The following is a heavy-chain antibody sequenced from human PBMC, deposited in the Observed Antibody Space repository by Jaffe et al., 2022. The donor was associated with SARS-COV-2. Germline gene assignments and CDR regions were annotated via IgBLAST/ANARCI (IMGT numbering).Heavy chain of an antibody. J-gene: IGHJ4*02. CDR3: ARDLSQLWPNFDY. D-gene: IGHD5-18*01. V-gene: IGHV3-7*01. CDR2: IKQDGSEK. CDR1: GFTFSSYW. Sequence: EVQLVESGGGLVQPGGSLRLSCAASGFTFSSYWMSWVRQAPGKGLEWVANIKQDGSEKYYVDSVKGRFTISRDNAKNSLYLQMNSLRAEDTAVYYCARDLSQLWPNFDYWGQGTLVTVSS.